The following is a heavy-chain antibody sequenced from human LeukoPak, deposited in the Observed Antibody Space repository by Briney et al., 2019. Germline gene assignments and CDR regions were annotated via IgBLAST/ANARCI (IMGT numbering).Heavy chain of an antibody. V-gene: IGHV5-51*01. CDR1: GYSFTSCW. J-gene: IGHJ4*02. D-gene: IGHD2-21*01. Sequence: GESLKISCKGSGYSFTSCWIGWVSQLPGKGLEGRRIIYPGDSDTRYSPSLQGQVTISADRSISTSYLQRSTLTASDTAMYYCARRRDGDYWGQGTLVTVSS. CDR2: IYPGDSDT. CDR3: ARRRDGDY.